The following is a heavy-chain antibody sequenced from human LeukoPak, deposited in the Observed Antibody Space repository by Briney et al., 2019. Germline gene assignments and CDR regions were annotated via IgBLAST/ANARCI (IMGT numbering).Heavy chain of an antibody. J-gene: IGHJ3*02. CDR1: GFTLSIYD. CDR2: IGTTEDT. D-gene: IGHD3-10*01. V-gene: IGHV3-13*01. CDR3: VGGNYLRSGGAFDI. Sequence: GGSLRLSCAAAGFTLSIYDMHWVRLTTGGRLEWVSSIGTTEDTYYAGSVKGRFTISRDDATESLSLHMNSLKAGDTAVYYCVGGNYLRSGGAFDIWGLGTMVIVSS.